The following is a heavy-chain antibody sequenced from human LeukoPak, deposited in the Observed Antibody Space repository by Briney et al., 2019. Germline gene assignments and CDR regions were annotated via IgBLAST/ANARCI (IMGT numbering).Heavy chain of an antibody. CDR1: GYTVTGHY. J-gene: IGHJ4*02. CDR3: AKDAYSGFSSSYNMDS. CDR2: INPNSGVT. V-gene: IGHV1-2*02. D-gene: IGHD5-18*01. Sequence: GAAVKVSCKASGYTVTGHYLHWVRQAPGQGLEWMGWINPNSGVTNYAQKFQGGVTMTRDTSINTAYMELHSLTSDDTAMYYCAKDAYSGFSSSYNMDSWGQGTLVTVSS.